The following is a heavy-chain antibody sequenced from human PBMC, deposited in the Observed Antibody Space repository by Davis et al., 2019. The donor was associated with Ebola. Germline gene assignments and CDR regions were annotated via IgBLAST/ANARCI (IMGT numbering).Heavy chain of an antibody. V-gene: IGHV3-53*01. CDR2: IYSGGST. CDR3: AKMGHYGSGSYRFDP. Sequence: GESLKISCAASGFTVSSNYMSWVRQAPGKGLEWVSVIYSGGSTYYADSVKGRFTISRDNSKNTLYLQMNSLRAEDTAVYYCAKMGHYGSGSYRFDPWGQGTLVTVSS. D-gene: IGHD3-10*01. CDR1: GFTVSSNY. J-gene: IGHJ5*02.